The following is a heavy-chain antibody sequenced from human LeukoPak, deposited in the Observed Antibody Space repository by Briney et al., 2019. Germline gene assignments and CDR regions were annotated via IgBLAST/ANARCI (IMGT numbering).Heavy chain of an antibody. CDR3: ATDFYDST. V-gene: IGHV3-15*01. Sequence: GGSLRLSCAASGFTFNNYAMTWVRQAPGKGLEWVGRIRSNSDGRTIDYAAPVKGRFTLSRDDSKTTLYLQMNSLQTEDTAVYYCATDFYDSTWGQGTLVTVSS. CDR2: IRSNSDGRTI. J-gene: IGHJ5*02. D-gene: IGHD3-22*01. CDR1: GFTFNNYA.